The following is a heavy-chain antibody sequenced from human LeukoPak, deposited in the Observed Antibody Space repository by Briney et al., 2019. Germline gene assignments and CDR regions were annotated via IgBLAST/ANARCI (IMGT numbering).Heavy chain of an antibody. V-gene: IGHV4-59*01. D-gene: IGHD6-13*01. J-gene: IGHJ4*02. Sequence: SETLSLTCAVSGGSISSYYWSWIRQPPGKGLEWIGYIYYSGSTNYNPSLKSRVTISVDTSKNQVSLKLLSVTAADTAVYYCARGMQQLYHFDSWGRGTLVTVSS. CDR2: IYYSGST. CDR1: GGSISSYY. CDR3: ARGMQQLYHFDS.